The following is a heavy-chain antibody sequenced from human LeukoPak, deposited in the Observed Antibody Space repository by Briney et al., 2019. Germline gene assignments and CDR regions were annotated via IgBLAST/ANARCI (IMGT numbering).Heavy chain of an antibody. CDR1: GYTFTSYY. Sequence: ASVKVSCKASGYTFTSYYMHWVRQAPGQGLEWMGRINPNSGGTNYAQKFQGRVTMTRDTSISTAYMELSRLRSDDTAVYYCARGLPVLEWLLYRIYYFDYWGQGTLVTVSS. J-gene: IGHJ4*02. CDR2: INPNSGGT. CDR3: ARGLPVLEWLLYRIYYFDY. D-gene: IGHD3-3*01. V-gene: IGHV1-2*06.